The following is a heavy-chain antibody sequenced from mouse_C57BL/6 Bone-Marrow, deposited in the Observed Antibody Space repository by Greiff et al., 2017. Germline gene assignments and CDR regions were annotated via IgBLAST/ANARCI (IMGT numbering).Heavy chain of an antibody. V-gene: IGHV1-64*01. Sequence: VQLQQPGAELVKPGASVKLSCKASGYTFTSYWMHWVKQRPGQGLEWIGMIHPNSGSTNYNEKFKSKATLTVDKSSSTAYMQLSSLTSEDSAVYYCAKPRYYGSRRYFDVWGTGTTVTVSS. CDR2: IHPNSGST. D-gene: IGHD1-1*01. CDR1: GYTFTSYW. J-gene: IGHJ1*03. CDR3: AKPRYYGSRRYFDV.